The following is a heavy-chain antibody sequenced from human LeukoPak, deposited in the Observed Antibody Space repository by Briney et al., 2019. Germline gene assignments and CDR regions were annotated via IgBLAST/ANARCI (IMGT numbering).Heavy chain of an antibody. CDR1: GFTFSSYA. CDR3: ARDRDDILTGYYSGGPTDY. D-gene: IGHD3-9*01. CDR2: ISYDGSNK. V-gene: IGHV3-30*04. J-gene: IGHJ4*02. Sequence: PGRSLRLSCAASGFTFSSYAMHWVRQAPGKGLEWVAVISYDGSNKYYADSVKGRFTISRDNSKNTLYLQMNSLRAEDTAVYYCARDRDDILTGYYSGGPTDYWGQGTLVTVSS.